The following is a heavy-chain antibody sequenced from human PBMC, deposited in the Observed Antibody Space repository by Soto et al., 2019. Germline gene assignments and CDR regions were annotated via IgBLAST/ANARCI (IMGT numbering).Heavy chain of an antibody. CDR1: GGSISSGGYY. CDR3: ARGYVWFGELSLTP. V-gene: IGHV4-31*03. J-gene: IGHJ5*02. D-gene: IGHD3-10*01. CDR2: IYYSGST. Sequence: QVQLQESGPGLVKPSQTLSLTCTVSGGSISSGGYYWSWIRQHPGKGLEWIGYIYYSGSTYYNPSLKSRVTISVDTSKKQFSLKLSSVTAADTAVYYCARGYVWFGELSLTPWGQGTLVTVSS.